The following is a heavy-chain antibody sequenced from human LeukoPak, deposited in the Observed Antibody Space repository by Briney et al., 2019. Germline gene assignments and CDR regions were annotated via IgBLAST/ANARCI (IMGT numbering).Heavy chain of an antibody. CDR1: GFTFSSYS. V-gene: IGHV3-48*01. CDR2: INSRSSTI. CDR3: ASGGWESSSSLRRNYYYMDV. J-gene: IGHJ6*03. D-gene: IGHD6-6*01. Sequence: PPGGSLRLSCAASGFTFSSYSMNWVRQAPGKGLEWVSYINSRSSTIYYADSVKGRFTISRDNAKNSLYLQMNSLRAEDTAVYYCASGGWESSSSLRRNYYYMDVWGKGTTVTVSS.